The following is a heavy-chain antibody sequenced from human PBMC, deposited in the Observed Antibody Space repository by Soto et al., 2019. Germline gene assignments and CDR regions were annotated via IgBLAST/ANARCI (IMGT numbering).Heavy chain of an antibody. D-gene: IGHD6-13*01. CDR2: ISSGRDTI. V-gene: IGHV3-48*03. Sequence: GGSLRLSCAASGFSFSNYEMNWVRQAPGKGLEWVAYISSGRDTIHYADSVRGRFTVSRDNARNSLSLQMNTLRVEDTALYYCARDRAAGGYWGQGTLVTVSS. CDR1: GFSFSNYE. J-gene: IGHJ4*02. CDR3: ARDRAAGGY.